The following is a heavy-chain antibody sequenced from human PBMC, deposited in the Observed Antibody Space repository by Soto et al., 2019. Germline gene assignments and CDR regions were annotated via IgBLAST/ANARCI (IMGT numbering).Heavy chain of an antibody. CDR1: GGSISSGDYY. J-gene: IGHJ6*02. V-gene: IGHV4-30-4*01. D-gene: IGHD2-15*01. Sequence: SETLSLTCTVSGGSISSGDYYWCWIRQPPGKGLEWIGYIYYSGSTYYNPSLKSRVTISVDTSKNQFSLKLSSVTAADTAVYYCARDVPFSYSFLHYYYGMDVWGQGTTVTVSS. CDR2: IYYSGST. CDR3: ARDVPFSYSFLHYYYGMDV.